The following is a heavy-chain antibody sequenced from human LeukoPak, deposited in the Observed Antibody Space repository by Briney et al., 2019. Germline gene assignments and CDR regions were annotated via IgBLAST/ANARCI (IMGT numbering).Heavy chain of an antibody. D-gene: IGHD6-19*01. CDR2: ISSSSSYI. V-gene: IGHV3-21*01. CDR1: GFTFSSYS. CDR3: ARVSPNSTGWDYYFDY. J-gene: IGHJ4*02. Sequence: GGSLRLSCAASGFTFSSYSMNWVRQAPGKGLEWVSSISSSSSYIYYADPVKGRFTISRDNAKNSLYLQMNSLRAEDTAVYYCARVSPNSTGWDYYFDYWGQGTLVTVSS.